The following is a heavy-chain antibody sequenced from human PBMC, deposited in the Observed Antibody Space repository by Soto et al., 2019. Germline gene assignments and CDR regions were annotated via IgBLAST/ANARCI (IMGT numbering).Heavy chain of an antibody. CDR2: ISGSGGST. D-gene: IGHD3-22*01. V-gene: IGHV3-23*01. J-gene: IGHJ6*02. CDR3: AKESLLITMIVVVITFLAIHYYYYYGMDV. CDR1: GFTFSSYA. Sequence: PGGSLRLSCAASGFTFSSYAMSWVRQAPGKGLEWVSAISGSGGSTYYADSVKGRFTISRDNSKNTLYLQMNSLRAEDMAVYYCAKESLLITMIVVVITFLAIHYYYYYGMDVWGQGTTVTVSS.